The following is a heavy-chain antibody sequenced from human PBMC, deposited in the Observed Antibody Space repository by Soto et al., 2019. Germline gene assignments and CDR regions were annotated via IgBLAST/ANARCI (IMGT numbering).Heavy chain of an antibody. D-gene: IGHD3-22*01. CDR2: ISSSSSYT. J-gene: IGHJ3*02. Sequence: QVQLVESGGGLVKPGGSLRLSCAASGFTFSDYYMSWIRQAPGKGLEWVSYISSSSSYTNYADSVKGRFTISRDNAKNSLYLQMNSLRAEDTAVYYCARGGHYYDSSGRGYAFDIWGQGTMVTVSS. CDR3: ARGGHYYDSSGRGYAFDI. V-gene: IGHV3-11*06. CDR1: GFTFSDYY.